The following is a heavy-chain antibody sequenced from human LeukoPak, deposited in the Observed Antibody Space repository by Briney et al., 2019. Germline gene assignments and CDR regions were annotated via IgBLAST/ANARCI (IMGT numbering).Heavy chain of an antibody. J-gene: IGHJ4*02. Sequence: ASVKVSCKASGGTFSSYAISWVRQAPGQGLEWMGRIIPIFGTANYAQKFQGRVTITTGESTSTAYMELSSLRSEDTAVYYCARGRIAALFDYWGQGTLVTVSS. V-gene: IGHV1-69*05. D-gene: IGHD6-6*01. CDR3: ARGRIAALFDY. CDR1: GGTFSSYA. CDR2: IIPIFGTA.